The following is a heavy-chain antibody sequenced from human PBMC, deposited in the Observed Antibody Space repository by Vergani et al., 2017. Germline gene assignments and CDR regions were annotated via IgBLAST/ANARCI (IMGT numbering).Heavy chain of an antibody. CDR1: GFTFSSYW. Sequence: EVQLVESGGGLVQPGGSLRLSCAASGFTFSSYWMSWVRPAPGKGLEWVANIKQDGSEEYYVDSVKGRFTISRDNAKNSLYLQMNSLRAEDTAVYYCARDVTMIVVVMAAFDIWGQGTMVTVSS. V-gene: IGHV3-7*03. J-gene: IGHJ3*02. CDR2: IKQDGSEE. D-gene: IGHD3-22*01. CDR3: ARDVTMIVVVMAAFDI.